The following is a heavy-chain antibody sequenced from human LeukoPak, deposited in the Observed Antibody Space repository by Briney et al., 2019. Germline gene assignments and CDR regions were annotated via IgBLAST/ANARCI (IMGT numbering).Heavy chain of an antibody. J-gene: IGHJ4*02. CDR2: IYSGGST. CDR1: GFSVSSNY. V-gene: IGHV3-53*01. D-gene: IGHD5-24*01. Sequence: GGSLRLSCAASGFSVSSNYMSWVRQAPGKGLEWVSVIYSGGSTYYAASVQGRFTISRDNSKNTLYLQMSSLRAEDTAVYYCARGDGYNYFGYWGQGTLVTVSS. CDR3: ARGDGYNYFGY.